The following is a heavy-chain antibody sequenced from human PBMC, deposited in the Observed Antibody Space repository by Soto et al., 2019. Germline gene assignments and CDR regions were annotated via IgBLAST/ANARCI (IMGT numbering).Heavy chain of an antibody. CDR3: ARHTSTINLHFDP. V-gene: IGHV4-59*08. D-gene: IGHD5-12*01. Sequence: SETLSLTCTVSGGSISSYYWNWIRQPPGKGLEWIGYIYYSGSTYYNPSLKSRVTISVDTSKNQFSLKLSSVTAADTAVYYCARHTSTINLHFDPWGQGTTVTVSS. CDR2: IYYSGST. CDR1: GGSISSYY. J-gene: IGHJ5*02.